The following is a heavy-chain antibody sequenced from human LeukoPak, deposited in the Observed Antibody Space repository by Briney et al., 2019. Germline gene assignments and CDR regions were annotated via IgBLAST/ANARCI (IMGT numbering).Heavy chain of an antibody. Sequence: GGSLRLSCAASGFTFDDYAMHWVRQAPGKGLEWVSGISWNSGSIGYADSAKGRFTISRDNAKNSLYLQMNSLRAEDTALYYCAKALGSSWSVGGGASIDYWGQGTLVTVSS. V-gene: IGHV3-9*01. J-gene: IGHJ4*02. D-gene: IGHD6-13*01. CDR3: AKALGSSWSVGGGASIDY. CDR2: ISWNSGSI. CDR1: GFTFDDYA.